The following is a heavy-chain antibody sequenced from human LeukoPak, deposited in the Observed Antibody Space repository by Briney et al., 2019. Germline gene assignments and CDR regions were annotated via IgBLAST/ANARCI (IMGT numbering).Heavy chain of an antibody. CDR3: ARGFMSLRYGSGSYYTIDY. CDR1: GYTFTSYD. V-gene: IGHV1-8*01. CDR2: MNPNSGNT. D-gene: IGHD3-10*01. Sequence: ASVKVSCKASGYTFTSYDINWVRQATGQGLEWMGWMNPNSGNTGYAQKFQGRVTMTRNTSISTAYMELSSLRSEDTAVYYCARGFMSLRYGSGSYYTIDYWGQGTLVTVSS. J-gene: IGHJ4*02.